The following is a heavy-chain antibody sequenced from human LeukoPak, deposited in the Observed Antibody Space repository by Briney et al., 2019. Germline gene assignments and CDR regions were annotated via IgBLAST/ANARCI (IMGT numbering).Heavy chain of an antibody. V-gene: IGHV4-59*01. J-gene: IGHJ4*02. CDR3: AREEGPGYSSGWYYFDY. Sequence: PSETLSLICTVSGGSISSYYWSWIRQPPGKGLEWIGYIYYSGSTNYNPSLKSRVTISVDTSKNQFSLKLSSVTAADTAVYYCAREEGPGYSSGWYYFDYWGQGTLVTVSS. CDR1: GGSISSYY. D-gene: IGHD6-19*01. CDR2: IYYSGST.